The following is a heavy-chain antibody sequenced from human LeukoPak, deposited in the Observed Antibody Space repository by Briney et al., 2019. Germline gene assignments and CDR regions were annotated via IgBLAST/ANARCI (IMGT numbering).Heavy chain of an antibody. J-gene: IGHJ1*01. CDR2: ISSGSGSI. Sequence: GGSLRLSCAASGFTFSIYTMNWVSQAPGKGLEWVSSISSGSGSIYSADSVKGRFAISRDNAKNSLYLQMNSLRAGDTAVYYCARDGGDYYDSSGYPFHHWGQGTLVTVSS. D-gene: IGHD3-22*01. V-gene: IGHV3-21*06. CDR1: GFTFSIYT. CDR3: ARDGGDYYDSSGYPFHH.